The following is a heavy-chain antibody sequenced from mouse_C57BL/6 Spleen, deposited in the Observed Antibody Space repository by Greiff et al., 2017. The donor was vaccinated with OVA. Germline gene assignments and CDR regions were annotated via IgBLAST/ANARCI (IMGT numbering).Heavy chain of an antibody. CDR1: GYTFTSYW. V-gene: IGHV1-52*01. D-gene: IGHD2-4*01. Sequence: QVQLQQPGAELVRPGSSVKLSCKASGYTFTSYWMHWVKQRPIQGLEWIGNIDPSDSETHYNQKFKDKATLTVDKSSSTAYMQLSSLTSEDSAVDYCARSGDYDEEDWFAYWGQGTLVTVSA. CDR2: IDPSDSET. CDR3: ARSGDYDEEDWFAY. J-gene: IGHJ3*01.